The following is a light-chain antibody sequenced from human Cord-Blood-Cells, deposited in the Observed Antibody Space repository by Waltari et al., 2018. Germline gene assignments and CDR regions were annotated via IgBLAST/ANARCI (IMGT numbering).Light chain of an antibody. CDR1: SCDVGGYNY. CDR3: SSYTSSSTV. Sequence: QSALTQPASVSGSPGQSITISCTGTSCDVGGYNYVSWYQPHPGKAPKLMIYDVSKRPSGVSNRFSGSKSGNTASLTISGLQAEDEADYYCSSYTSSSTVFGGGTKLTVL. V-gene: IGLV2-14*01. J-gene: IGLJ3*02. CDR2: DVS.